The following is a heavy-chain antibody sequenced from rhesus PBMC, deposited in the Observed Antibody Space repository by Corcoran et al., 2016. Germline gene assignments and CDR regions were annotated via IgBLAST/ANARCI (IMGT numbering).Heavy chain of an antibody. J-gene: IGHJ4*01. CDR3: ARDGGWLSSDY. V-gene: IGHV4-65*01. CDR2: ISGSSGST. D-gene: IGHD3-28*01. CDR1: GCSISSRNW. Sequence: QVQLQESGPGLVKPSETLSLTCAVSGCSISSRNWWRWIRQPPGQGLEWIGYISGSSGSTYYNPSLKSRVTISTDTTKNQFSLKLSSVTAADTAVYYCARDGGWLSSDYWGQGVLVTVSS.